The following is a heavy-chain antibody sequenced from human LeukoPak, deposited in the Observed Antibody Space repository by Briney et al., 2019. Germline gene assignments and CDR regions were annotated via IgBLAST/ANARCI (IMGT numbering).Heavy chain of an antibody. CDR2: IWYDGSNK. CDR1: GFTFSIYV. Sequence: GGSLRLSCAASGFTFSIYVMHWVRQAPGKGLEWVAVIWYDGSNKYYADSVKGRFTISRDNSKNTLYLQMDSLRAEDTAVYYCARSKGIAAAISNWFDPWGQGTLVTVSS. J-gene: IGHJ5*02. CDR3: ARSKGIAAAISNWFDP. D-gene: IGHD6-13*01. V-gene: IGHV3-33*01.